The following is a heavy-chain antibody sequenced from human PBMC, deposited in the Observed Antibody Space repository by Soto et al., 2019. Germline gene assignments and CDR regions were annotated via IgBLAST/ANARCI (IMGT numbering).Heavy chain of an antibody. CDR3: ASSGPDAPNGFYYPDMDV. Sequence: SETLSLTCSIYGGSFSGYYWSWIRQPPGKGLEWIGEINHSGNTNYNPSLKSRVTISVDTSNNQFSLKLNSVTAADTAVYYCASSGPDAPNGFYYPDMDVWGQGTTVTVSS. D-gene: IGHD1-26*01. CDR2: INHSGNT. J-gene: IGHJ6*02. CDR1: GGSFSGYY. V-gene: IGHV4-34*01.